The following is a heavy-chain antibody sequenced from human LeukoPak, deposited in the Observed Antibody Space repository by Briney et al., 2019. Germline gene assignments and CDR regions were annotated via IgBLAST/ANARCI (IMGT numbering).Heavy chain of an antibody. V-gene: IGHV4-4*02. Sequence: PSGTLSLTCAVSGGSISSSNWWSWVRQPPGKGLEWIGEIYHSGSTNYNPSLKSRVTISVDKSKNQFSLKLSSVTAADTAVYYCARDSSVVRGALDYWGQGTLVTVSS. CDR2: IYHSGST. CDR3: ARDSSVVRGALDY. CDR1: GGSISSSNW. D-gene: IGHD3-10*01. J-gene: IGHJ4*02.